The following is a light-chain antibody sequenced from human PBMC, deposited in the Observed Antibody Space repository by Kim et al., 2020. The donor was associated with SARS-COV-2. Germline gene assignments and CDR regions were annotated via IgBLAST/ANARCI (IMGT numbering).Light chain of an antibody. J-gene: IGKJ4*01. CDR3: QQGNSFPLT. Sequence: ASVGGRVTITCRASQDIGTWLAWYQHKPGKAAKLLIFAASTLQSGVPSRFSGSGSGTDFALTISSLQAEDFATYSCQQGNSFPLTCGGGTKVDIK. V-gene: IGKV1-12*01. CDR2: AAS. CDR1: QDIGTW.